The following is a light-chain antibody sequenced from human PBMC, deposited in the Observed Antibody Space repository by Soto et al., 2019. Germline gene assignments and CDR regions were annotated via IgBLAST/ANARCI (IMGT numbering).Light chain of an antibody. J-gene: IGKJ5*01. V-gene: IGKV1-16*01. Sequence: DIQMTQSPSSLSASVGDRVTITCRASQGIDTYLAWFQQKPGKAPKTLIYAAYSLHSGVPSRFSGSGFGTDFTLTISSLQPEDVATYYCQHYNGYPQTFGQGTRLDIK. CDR3: QHYNGYPQT. CDR1: QGIDTY. CDR2: AAY.